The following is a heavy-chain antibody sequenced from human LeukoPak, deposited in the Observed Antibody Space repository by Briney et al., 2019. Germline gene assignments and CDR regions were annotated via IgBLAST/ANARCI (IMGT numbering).Heavy chain of an antibody. CDR1: GFTFSSYS. J-gene: IGHJ4*02. V-gene: IGHV3-48*02. Sequence: QPGGSLRLSCAASGFTFSSYSMNWVRQAPGKGLEWVSYISSSSSTIYYADSVKGRFTISRDNAKNSLYLQMNSLRDEDTAVYYCAREDYDYVWGSYRYYFDYWGQGTLVTVSS. CDR3: AREDYDYVWGSYRYYFDY. D-gene: IGHD3-16*02. CDR2: ISSSSSTI.